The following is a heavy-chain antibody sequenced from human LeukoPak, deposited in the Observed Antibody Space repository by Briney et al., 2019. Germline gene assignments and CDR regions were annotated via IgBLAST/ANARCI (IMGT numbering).Heavy chain of an antibody. D-gene: IGHD3-9*01. CDR1: GGSISSGGHS. Sequence: PSQTLSLTCAVSGGSISSGGHSWSWIRQPPGKGLEWIGYIYYTESTYYNPSLKSRVTISVDTSKNQFSLELSSVTAADTAVYYCARDVGGYFDWLLDYYYYMDVWGKGTTVTVSS. CDR2: IYYTEST. V-gene: IGHV4-30-4*07. CDR3: ARDVGGYFDWLLDYYYYMDV. J-gene: IGHJ6*03.